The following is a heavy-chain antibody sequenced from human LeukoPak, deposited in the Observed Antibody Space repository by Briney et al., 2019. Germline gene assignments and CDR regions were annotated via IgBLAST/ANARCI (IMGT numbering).Heavy chain of an antibody. J-gene: IGHJ4*02. CDR1: GFTFSSYA. D-gene: IGHD3-9*01. V-gene: IGHV3-23*01. CDR3: AKSLLTGYYSRLFDY. Sequence: GGSLRLSCAASGFTFSSYAMSWVRQAPGKGLEWVSAISGSGGSTYHADSVKGRFTISRDNSKNTLYLQMNSLRAEDTAVYYCAKSLLTGYYSRLFDYWGQGTLVTVSS. CDR2: ISGSGGST.